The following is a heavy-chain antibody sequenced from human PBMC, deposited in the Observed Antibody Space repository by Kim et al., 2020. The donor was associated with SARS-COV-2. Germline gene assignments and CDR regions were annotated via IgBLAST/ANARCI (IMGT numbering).Heavy chain of an antibody. Sequence: SETLSLTCTVSGGSISSYYWSWIRQPPGKGLEWIGYIYYSGSTNYNPSLKSRVSISVDTSTNQFSLMLISVTAADAAADYCSRAVTTANWYFDLCGRGTL. CDR2: IYYSGST. J-gene: IGHJ2*01. V-gene: IGHV4-59*01. CDR3: SRAVTTANWYFDL. D-gene: IGHD4-4*01. CDR1: GGSISSYY.